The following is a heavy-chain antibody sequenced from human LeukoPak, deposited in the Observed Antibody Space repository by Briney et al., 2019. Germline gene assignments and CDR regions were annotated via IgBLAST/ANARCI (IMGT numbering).Heavy chain of an antibody. V-gene: IGHV4-59*01. CDR3: ARGGIAAEDSNWFDP. Sequence: SETLSLTCAVYGGSFSSYYWSWIRQPPGKGLEWIGYISYSGSTNYNPSLKSRVTISVDTSKNQFSLKLSSVTAADTAVYYCARGGIAAEDSNWFDPWGQGTLVTVSS. CDR1: GGSFSSYY. J-gene: IGHJ5*02. D-gene: IGHD6-13*01. CDR2: ISYSGST.